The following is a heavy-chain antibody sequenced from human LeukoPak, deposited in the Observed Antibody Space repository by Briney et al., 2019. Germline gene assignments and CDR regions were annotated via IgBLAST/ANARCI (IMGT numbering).Heavy chain of an antibody. J-gene: IGHJ4*02. V-gene: IGHV3-30*04. CDR1: GFTFSSYA. D-gene: IGHD3-3*01. CDR2: ISYDGSNK. Sequence: GGSLRLSCAASGFTFSSYAMHWVRQAPGKGLEWVAVISYDGSNKYYADSVKGRFTISRDNSKNTLYLQMNSLRAGDTAVYYCARLCGAYFGVVIPPDYWGQGTLVTVSS. CDR3: ARLCGAYFGVVIPPDY.